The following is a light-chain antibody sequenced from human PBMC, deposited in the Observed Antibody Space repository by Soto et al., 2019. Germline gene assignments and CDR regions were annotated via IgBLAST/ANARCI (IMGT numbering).Light chain of an antibody. V-gene: IGLV2-14*03. CDR2: NVS. Sequence: QSALTHAGSVSGSPGQSITISCTGTSSDVGGYNYVSWYQQHPGQAPKLMIYNVSNRPSGVSNRVSGSKSGKTASLTISALQAEDEADYYCSSYTSSSTFYVFGSGTKLTVL. CDR3: SSYTSSSTFYV. CDR1: SSDVGGYNY. J-gene: IGLJ1*01.